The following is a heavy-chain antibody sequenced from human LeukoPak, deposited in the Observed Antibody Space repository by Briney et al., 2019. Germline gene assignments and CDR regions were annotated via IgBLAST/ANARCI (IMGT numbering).Heavy chain of an antibody. CDR1: GFTFSSYA. V-gene: IGHV3-23*01. CDR3: ARGLLAYCGGDCLIFDY. CDR2: ISGSGGST. D-gene: IGHD2-21*01. Sequence: GGSLRLSCAASGFTFSSYAVSWVRQAPGKGLEWVSAISGSGGSTYYADSVKGRFTISRDNSKNTLYLQMNSLRAEDTAVYYCARGLLAYCGGDCLIFDYWGQGTLVTVSS. J-gene: IGHJ4*02.